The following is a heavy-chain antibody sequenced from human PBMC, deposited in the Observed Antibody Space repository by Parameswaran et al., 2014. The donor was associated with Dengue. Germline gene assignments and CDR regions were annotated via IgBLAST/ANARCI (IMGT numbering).Heavy chain of an antibody. Sequence: WIRQPPGKGLEWIGSVYFSGDTYYNPSLKTRVSMSVDTSENQFSLKLASVAAADTAVYYCASQSGNQFDWWGQGTLVTVSS. CDR3: ASQSGNQFDW. D-gene: IGHD6-25*01. J-gene: IGHJ4*02. V-gene: IGHV4-39*01. CDR2: VYFSGDT.